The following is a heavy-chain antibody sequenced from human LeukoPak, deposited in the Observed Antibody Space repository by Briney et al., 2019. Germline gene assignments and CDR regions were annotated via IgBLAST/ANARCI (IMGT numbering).Heavy chain of an antibody. J-gene: IGHJ4*02. D-gene: IGHD3-22*01. V-gene: IGHV3-33*01. CDR2: IWYDGSNK. CDR3: ARDLTYDSSGPDY. Sequence: GGSLRLSCAASGFTFSIYCMHWVRQAPGKGLEWVAVIWYDGSNKFYADSVKGRFTISRDNSKNTLFLQMNSLRAEDTAVYYCARDLTYDSSGPDYWGEGTLVTVSS. CDR1: GFTFSIYC.